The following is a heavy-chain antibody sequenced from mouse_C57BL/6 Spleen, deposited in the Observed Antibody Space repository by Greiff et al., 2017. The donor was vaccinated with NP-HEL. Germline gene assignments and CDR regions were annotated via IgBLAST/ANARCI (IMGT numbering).Heavy chain of an antibody. CDR1: GYTFTDYN. V-gene: IGHV1-18*01. D-gene: IGHD4-1*01. J-gene: IGHJ2*01. CDR2: INPNNGGT. Sequence: EVQLQQSGPELVKPGASVKIPCKASGYTFTDYNMDWVKQSHGKSLEWIGDINPNNGGTIYNQKFKGKATLTVDKSSSTAYMELRSLTSEDTAVYYCARRPWDPYYFDYWGQGTTLTVSS. CDR3: ARRPWDPYYFDY.